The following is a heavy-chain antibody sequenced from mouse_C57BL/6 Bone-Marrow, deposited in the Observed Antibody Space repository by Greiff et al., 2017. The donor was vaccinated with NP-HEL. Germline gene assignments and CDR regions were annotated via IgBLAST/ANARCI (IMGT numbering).Heavy chain of an antibody. CDR1: GFTFSDAW. V-gene: IGHV6-6*01. CDR2: IRNKANNHAT. CDR3: TRHYGNYVRFAY. D-gene: IGHD2-1*01. J-gene: IGHJ3*01. Sequence: EVQLQESGGGLVQPGGSMKLSCAASGFTFSDAWMDWVRQSPEKGLEWVAEIRNKANNHATYYAESVKGRFTISRDDSKSSVYLQMNSLRAEDTGIYYCTRHYGNYVRFAYWGQGTLVTVSA.